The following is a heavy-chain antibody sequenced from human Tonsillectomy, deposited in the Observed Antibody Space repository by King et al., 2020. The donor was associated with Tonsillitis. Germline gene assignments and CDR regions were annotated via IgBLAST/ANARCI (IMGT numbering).Heavy chain of an antibody. CDR1: GFTFSVYS. Sequence: VQLVESGGGLVQPGGSLRLSCAASGFTFSVYSMNWVRQAPGKGLEWLSYITDSSFTIYYADSVKGRFTISRDNGKNSLYLQMNSLRDEDTAVYYCARDPGSGSYFGTFDYWGQGTLVTVSS. J-gene: IGHJ4*02. V-gene: IGHV3-48*02. D-gene: IGHD1-26*01. CDR3: ARDPGSGSYFGTFDY. CDR2: ITDSSFTI.